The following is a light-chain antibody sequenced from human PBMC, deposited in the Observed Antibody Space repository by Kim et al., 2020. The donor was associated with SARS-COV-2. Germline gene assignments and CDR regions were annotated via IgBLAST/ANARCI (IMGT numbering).Light chain of an antibody. V-gene: IGKV1-39*01. CDR2: AAS. CDR3: QQSYITPFT. J-gene: IGKJ3*01. Sequence: PSVGDRVTITCRTSQSISSHLNWYHQKPGRAPKLLIYAASTLQGGVPSRFSGSGSETDFTLTISSLQPEDFATYFCQQSYITPFTFGPGTKVDIK. CDR1: QSISSH.